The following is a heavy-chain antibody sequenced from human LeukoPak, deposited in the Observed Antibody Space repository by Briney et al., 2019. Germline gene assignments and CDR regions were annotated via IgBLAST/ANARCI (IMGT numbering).Heavy chain of an antibody. D-gene: IGHD6-19*01. CDR3: AKYVDYSSRGADY. V-gene: IGHV3-23*01. J-gene: IGHJ4*02. CDR1: GFTFNSCY. Sequence: PGGSLRLSCAASGFTFNSCYMTWVRQAPGKGLEWVSAISGSGANTYYADSVKGRFTISRDNSKDTLYLQVNSLRADDTAVYYCAKYVDYSSRGADYWGQGTLVTVS. CDR2: ISGSGANT.